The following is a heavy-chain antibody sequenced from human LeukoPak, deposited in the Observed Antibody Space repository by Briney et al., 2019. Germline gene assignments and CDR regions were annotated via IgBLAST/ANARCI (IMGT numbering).Heavy chain of an antibody. CDR1: GFSLSTSGVG. V-gene: IGHV2-5*02. CDR2: FYWDDDK. CDR3: AHTKTTYYDILTGFIYIRNWFDP. J-gene: IGHJ5*02. D-gene: IGHD3-9*01. Sequence: SGPTLVKPTQTLTLTCTFSGFSLSTSGVGVGWIRQPPGKALEWLAIFYWDDDKRYSPSLKSRLTITKDPSKNQVVLTMTNMDPVDTATYYCAHTKTTYYDILTGFIYIRNWFDPWGQGTLVTVSS.